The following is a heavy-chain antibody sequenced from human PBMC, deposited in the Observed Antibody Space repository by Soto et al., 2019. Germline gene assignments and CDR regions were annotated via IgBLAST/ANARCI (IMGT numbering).Heavy chain of an antibody. J-gene: IGHJ5*02. CDR2: IWYEGTTK. Sequence: PGRSLRLSCVASGFTLSNYGMHWVRQAPGKGLEWIALIWYEGTTKYSTDSMKGRFSISRDQSKSTLYLQVNSLRAEDTATYYCARDVGSSGSSRWFDTLGQGNLVTVS. D-gene: IGHD3-10*01. V-gene: IGHV3-33*01. CDR1: GFTLSNYG. CDR3: ARDVGSSGSSRWFDT.